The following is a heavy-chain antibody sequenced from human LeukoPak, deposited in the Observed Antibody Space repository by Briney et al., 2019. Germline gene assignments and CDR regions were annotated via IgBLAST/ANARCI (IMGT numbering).Heavy chain of an antibody. CDR2: IYNTGDT. D-gene: IGHD2-8*02. Sequence: SETLSLTCTVAGASINTYHWGWIRQSPGKGLEWIGYIYNTGDTKYNPSLKTRVIISLDASKNHFSLNLASVTAADTAVYYCASVIRDTERLVDKSATGWFDPWGQGILVTVSS. J-gene: IGHJ5*02. CDR3: ASVIRDTERLVDKSATGWFDP. CDR1: GASINTYH. V-gene: IGHV4-59*01.